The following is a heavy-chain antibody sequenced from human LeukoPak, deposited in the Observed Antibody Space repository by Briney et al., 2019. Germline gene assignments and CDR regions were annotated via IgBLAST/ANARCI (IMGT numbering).Heavy chain of an antibody. Sequence: GGSLRLSCAASGFTFSSYAMSWVRQAPGKGLEWVSAISGSGGSTYYADSGKGRFTISRDNSKNTLYLQMNSLRAEDTAVYYCAKGVEMATIPIDYWGQGTLVTVSS. CDR3: AKGVEMATIPIDY. CDR2: ISGSGGST. J-gene: IGHJ4*02. D-gene: IGHD5-24*01. V-gene: IGHV3-23*01. CDR1: GFTFSSYA.